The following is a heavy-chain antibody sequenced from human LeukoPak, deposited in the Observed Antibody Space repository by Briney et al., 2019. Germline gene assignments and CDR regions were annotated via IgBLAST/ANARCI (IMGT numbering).Heavy chain of an antibody. D-gene: IGHD6-13*01. J-gene: IGHJ4*02. CDR2: IYYSGST. V-gene: IGHV4-31*03. CDR3: ARSEGVAAAGY. Sequence: SETLSLTCTVSGGSISSGGYYWSWIRQHPGTGLEWIGYIYYSGSTYYNPSLRSRVTISVDTSKNQFSLKLSSVTAADTAVYYCARSEGVAAAGYWGQGTLVTVSS. CDR1: GGSISSGGYY.